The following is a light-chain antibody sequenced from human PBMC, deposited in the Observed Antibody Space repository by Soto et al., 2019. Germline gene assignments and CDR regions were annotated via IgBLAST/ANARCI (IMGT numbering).Light chain of an antibody. J-gene: IGKJ1*01. CDR1: QSFSSD. V-gene: IGKV3-15*01. Sequence: EIVMTQSPATLSVSPGERATLSCRASQSFSSDLAWYHQKPGQPPRLLIYGASTRDTGIPARFSGSGSGTEFTLTINSLQSEDFAVYYCQQYNNWPRTFGQGTKVDI. CDR3: QQYNNWPRT. CDR2: GAS.